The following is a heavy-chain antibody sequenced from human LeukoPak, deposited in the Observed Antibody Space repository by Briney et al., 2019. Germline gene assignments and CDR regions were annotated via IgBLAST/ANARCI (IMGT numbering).Heavy chain of an antibody. D-gene: IGHD3-3*01. V-gene: IGHV4-39*07. J-gene: IGHJ4*02. Sequence: SETLSLTCTVSGGSISSSTFYWGWIRQPPGKGLEWIGSIYHSGSTYYNPSLKSRVTISVDTSKNQFSLKLSSVTAADTAVYYCARVGSGYSQYYFDYWGQGTLVTVSS. CDR2: IYHSGST. CDR3: ARVGSGYSQYYFDY. CDR1: GGSISSSTFY.